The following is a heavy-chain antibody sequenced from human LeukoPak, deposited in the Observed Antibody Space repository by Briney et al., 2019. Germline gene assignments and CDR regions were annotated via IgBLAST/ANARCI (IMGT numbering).Heavy chain of an antibody. J-gene: IGHJ4*02. D-gene: IGHD2-15*01. Sequence: PWGSLRLSGAASGFTFSTYPMHWVRQAPGKGLEWVAVMSFDGDSEYYADSVKGRFTISRDNSKNMLYLEMNSLSTEDTAVYYCAKVPYCSGVNCYPDDNWGQGTLVTVSS. CDR3: AKVPYCSGVNCYPDDN. CDR2: MSFDGDSE. V-gene: IGHV3-30-3*01. CDR1: GFTFSTYP.